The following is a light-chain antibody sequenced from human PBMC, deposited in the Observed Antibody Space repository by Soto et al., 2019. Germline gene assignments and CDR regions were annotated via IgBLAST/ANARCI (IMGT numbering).Light chain of an antibody. Sequence: GDRVTITCRASESISGWLAWYQQKPGKAPKLLIYDASSLESGVPSRFSGSGSGTEFTLTISSLQPDDFATYYCQQYNSYWTFGPGTKVEIK. CDR2: DAS. CDR1: ESISGW. J-gene: IGKJ1*01. CDR3: QQYNSYWT. V-gene: IGKV1-5*01.